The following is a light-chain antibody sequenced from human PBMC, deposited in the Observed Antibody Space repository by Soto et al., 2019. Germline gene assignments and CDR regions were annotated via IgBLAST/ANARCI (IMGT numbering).Light chain of an antibody. CDR3: SSYTSRSTVV. J-gene: IGLJ3*02. Sequence: QSALTQPASVSGSNGQSITISCTGTSSDVGGFDYVSWYRQYPGKAPKVMIYDVNNRPSGVSARFSGSKSGNTASLTISGLQAEDEADYNCSSYTSRSTVVFGGGTKLTVL. V-gene: IGLV2-14*03. CDR2: DVN. CDR1: SSDVGGFDY.